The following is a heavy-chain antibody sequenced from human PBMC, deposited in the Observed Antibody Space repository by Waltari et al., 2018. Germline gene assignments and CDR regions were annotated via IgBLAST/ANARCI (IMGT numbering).Heavy chain of an antibody. J-gene: IGHJ3*02. CDR1: GGSISSYY. D-gene: IGHD5-12*01. V-gene: IGHV4-59*01. CDR2: IYYSGST. Sequence: QVQLQESGPGLVKPSETLSLTCTVSGGSISSYYWSWLRQPPGKGLEWIGYIYYSGSTNYNPSLKSRVAISVDTSKNQFALKLSSVTAADTAVYYWARTMATGAFDIWGQGTMVTVSS. CDR3: ARTMATGAFDI.